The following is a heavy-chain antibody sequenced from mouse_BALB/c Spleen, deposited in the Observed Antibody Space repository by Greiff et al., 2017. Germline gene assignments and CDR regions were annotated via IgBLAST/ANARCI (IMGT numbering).Heavy chain of an antibody. V-gene: IGHV1-18*01. CDR1: GYTFTEYT. J-gene: IGHJ4*01. CDR2: SNPNNGGT. D-gene: IGHD2-1*01. CDR3: ARVYGNYVGAMDY. Sequence: EVQLQQSGSELVKPGASVKLSCKTSGYTFTEYTMHWVKQSHAKSLEWIGGSNPNNGGTRYNQKFKGKATLTVDKSSSTAYMELRSRTSKDSAVYFYARVYGNYVGAMDYWGQGTSVTVSS.